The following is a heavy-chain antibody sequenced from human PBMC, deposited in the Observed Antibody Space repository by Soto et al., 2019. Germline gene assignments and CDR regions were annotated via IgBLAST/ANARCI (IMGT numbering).Heavy chain of an antibody. V-gene: IGHV4-4*02. CDR2: IHDSGST. CDR1: GASICTSNW. D-gene: IGHD3-10*01. Sequence: PSETLSLTCAVSGASICTSNWWSWVRQSPGKGLEWIGEIHDSGSTYYNPSLKSRVTISVDTSKNQFSLKLSSVTAADTAVYYCARGVTLVRGVIHTPYFDYWGQGALVTVSS. CDR3: ARGVTLVRGVIHTPYFDY. J-gene: IGHJ4*02.